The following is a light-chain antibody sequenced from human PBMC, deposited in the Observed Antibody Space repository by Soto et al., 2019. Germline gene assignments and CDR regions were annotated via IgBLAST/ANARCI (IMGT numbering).Light chain of an antibody. CDR1: QRVSSN. CDR3: HHYNSWPYT. V-gene: IGKV3-15*01. Sequence: IVLPQSPGTLSLSPGERATLSCRASQRVSSNLAWYQQKPGQAPRLLIYDASTRAPGFPARFSGSGSGTEFTLTISSLQSEDFAVYYCHHYNSWPYTFGQGT. CDR2: DAS. J-gene: IGKJ2*01.